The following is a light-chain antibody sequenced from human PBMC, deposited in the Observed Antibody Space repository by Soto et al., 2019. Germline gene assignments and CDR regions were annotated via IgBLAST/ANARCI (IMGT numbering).Light chain of an antibody. J-gene: IGKJ4*01. V-gene: IGKV3-11*01. Sequence: EIVLTQSPATLSLSPGERVTLSCRATPSVSSYLAWYQQKPVQAPRLLIYDASNRSTGIPARFSCSGSGTDFALTISSLEPEDFSVYYCQQRSNWPPRLTFGGGTKVEIK. CDR2: DAS. CDR1: PSVSSY. CDR3: QQRSNWPPRLT.